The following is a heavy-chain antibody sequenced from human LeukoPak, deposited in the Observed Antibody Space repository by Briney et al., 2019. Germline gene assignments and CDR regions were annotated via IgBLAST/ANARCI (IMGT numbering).Heavy chain of an antibody. CDR1: GFSLITSGVG. J-gene: IGHJ4*02. V-gene: IGHV2-5*01. CDR2: ISWNDDK. CDR3: AHSTYYYDSSGQGGVDY. Sequence: GPTLVKPTEPLALTCTCSGFSLITSGVGVGLIRLPPGKALEWLALISWNDDKRYSPSLESRLTITKNAYKNQVVLTMTNMDPVDTATYYCAHSTYYYDSSGQGGVDYWGQGTLVTVSS. D-gene: IGHD3-22*01.